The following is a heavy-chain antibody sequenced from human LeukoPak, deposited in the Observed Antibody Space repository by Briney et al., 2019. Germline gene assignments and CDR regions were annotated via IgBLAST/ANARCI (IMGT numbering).Heavy chain of an antibody. V-gene: IGHV3-48*03. CDR2: ISSSGSTI. D-gene: IGHD6-19*01. CDR3: ARDLVYTSGVYFDF. CDR1: GFMFSSYE. Sequence: GGSLRLSCAASGFMFSSYEMNWVRQAPGKGLEWVSYISSSGSTIQYADSVKGRFTLSRDNADNSMYLKMNSLTAEDTAVYYCARDLVYTSGVYFDFWSQGALVTVSS. J-gene: IGHJ4*02.